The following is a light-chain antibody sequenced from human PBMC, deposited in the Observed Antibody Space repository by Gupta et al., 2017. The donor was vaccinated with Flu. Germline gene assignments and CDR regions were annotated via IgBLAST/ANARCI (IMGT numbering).Light chain of an antibody. CDR3: QQNYSEGFT. CDR1: QSISSY. V-gene: IGKV1-39*01. Sequence: DIQMTQSPSSLSASVGDRVIITCRASQSISSYLNWYQQKPGKAPKLLIYAASCLRSGVPSRFSGSGSGTDFTLTISSLQPEDFAIYYCQQNYSEGFTFGPGTKVEIK. J-gene: IGKJ3*01. CDR2: AAS.